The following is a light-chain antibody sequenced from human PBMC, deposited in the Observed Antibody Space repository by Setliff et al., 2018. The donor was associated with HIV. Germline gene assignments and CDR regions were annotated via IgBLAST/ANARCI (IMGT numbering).Light chain of an antibody. CDR1: QSVSSSY. Sequence: EIVLTQSPGTLSLSLGERATLSCRASQSVSSSYLAWYQQKPGQAPRLLIYGASGRATGIPDRFSGSGSGTDFTLTISRLEPEDFAVYYCQQYGTSLLTFGGGTKVDIK. V-gene: IGKV3-20*01. CDR2: GAS. CDR3: QQYGTSLLT. J-gene: IGKJ4*01.